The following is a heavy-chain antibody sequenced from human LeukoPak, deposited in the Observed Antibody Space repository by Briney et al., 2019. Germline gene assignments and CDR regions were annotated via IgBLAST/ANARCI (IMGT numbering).Heavy chain of an antibody. Sequence: PSETLSLTCTVSGGSISSSSYYWGWIRQPPGKGLEWIGSIYYSGSTYYNPSLKSRVTISVDTSKNQFSLKLSSVTAADTAVYYCAREPEYSNPQGAFDIWGQGTMVTVSS. CDR3: AREPEYSNPQGAFDI. D-gene: IGHD6-6*01. V-gene: IGHV4-39*07. CDR1: GGSISSSSYY. J-gene: IGHJ3*02. CDR2: IYYSGST.